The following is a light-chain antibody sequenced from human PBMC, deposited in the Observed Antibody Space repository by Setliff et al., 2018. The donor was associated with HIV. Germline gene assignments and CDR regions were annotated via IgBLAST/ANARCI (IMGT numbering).Light chain of an antibody. Sequence: VLTQSPSVSGTPGQKVTISCSGSNSNIGTTTVNWYQRLPGAAPKLLIYTNSHRPSGVPDRFSGSKSGTSASLAISGLQSEDEAEYYCASWDDSLKVYVFGSGTKVTVL. V-gene: IGLV1-44*01. CDR2: TNS. CDR3: ASWDDSLKVYV. CDR1: NSNIGTTT. J-gene: IGLJ1*01.